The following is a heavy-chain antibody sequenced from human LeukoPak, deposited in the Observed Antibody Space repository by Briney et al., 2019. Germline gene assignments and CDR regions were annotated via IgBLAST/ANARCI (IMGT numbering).Heavy chain of an antibody. J-gene: IGHJ4*02. D-gene: IGHD6-13*01. CDR2: IYYSGST. CDR1: GGSISSYC. V-gene: IGHV4-59*01. Sequence: PSETLSLTCTVSGGSISSYCWSWIRQPPGKGLEWIGYIYYSGSTNYNPSLKSRVTISVDTSKNQFSLKLSSVTAADMAVYYCARGLSAAGILFDYWGQGTLVTVSS. CDR3: ARGLSAAGILFDY.